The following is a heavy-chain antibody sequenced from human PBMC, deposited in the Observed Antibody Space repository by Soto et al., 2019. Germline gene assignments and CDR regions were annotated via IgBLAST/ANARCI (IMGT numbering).Heavy chain of an antibody. V-gene: IGHV4-34*01. CDR1: DGSFSDYY. D-gene: IGHD6-19*01. Sequence: QVHLQQWGAGLLKPSETLSLTCGVYDGSFSDYYWSWIRQPPGKGLEWIGEFKHSGGTNYSPSLKSRVTILGDTSNNQFSLKLTSVTAADTAMYYCARRVVGLAVTQDWGQGTLVTVSS. CDR3: ARRVVGLAVTQD. CDR2: FKHSGGT. J-gene: IGHJ4*02.